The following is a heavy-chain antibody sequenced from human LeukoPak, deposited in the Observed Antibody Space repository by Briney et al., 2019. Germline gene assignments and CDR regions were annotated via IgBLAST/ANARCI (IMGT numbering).Heavy chain of an antibody. J-gene: IGHJ1*01. CDR3: TTDLRL. CDR1: GLTFSTAY. V-gene: IGHV3-15*01. CDR2: IKSKTDGGTT. Sequence: GGSLRLSCAVSGLTFSTAYMSWVRQAPGKGLEYIGRIKSKTDGGTTYYAAPVKGRFTISRDDSKNTLYLQMSSLKIEDTALYCCTTDLRLWGQGTLVTVSS. D-gene: IGHD3-16*01.